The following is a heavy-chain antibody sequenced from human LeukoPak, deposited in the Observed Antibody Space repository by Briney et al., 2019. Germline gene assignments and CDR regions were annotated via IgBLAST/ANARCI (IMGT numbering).Heavy chain of an antibody. D-gene: IGHD1-26*01. J-gene: IGHJ4*02. V-gene: IGHV3-23*01. Sequence: GGSLRLSCAASRFTFSSSGMSWVRQAPGKGLEWVSSITDNGGWTYYADSVKGRFTISRDNSKNTLNLQMNSLRAEDTAVYYCAKRAHYSGSPLFYFDFWGQGTLVTVSS. CDR3: AKRAHYSGSPLFYFDF. CDR1: RFTFSSSG. CDR2: ITDNGGWT.